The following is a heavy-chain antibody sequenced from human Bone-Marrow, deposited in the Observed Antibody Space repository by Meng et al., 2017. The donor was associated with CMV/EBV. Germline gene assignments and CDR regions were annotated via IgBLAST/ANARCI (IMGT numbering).Heavy chain of an antibody. Sequence: GESLKISCAASGFTFSSYWMSWVRQAPGKGLEWVANIKQDGSEKYYVDSVKGRFTISRDNAKNSLYLQMNSLRAEDTAVYYCAKGRFTMVRGVLDYWGQGTLVTVSS. D-gene: IGHD3-10*01. V-gene: IGHV3-7*01. CDR2: IKQDGSEK. CDR1: GFTFSSYW. CDR3: AKGRFTMVRGVLDY. J-gene: IGHJ4*02.